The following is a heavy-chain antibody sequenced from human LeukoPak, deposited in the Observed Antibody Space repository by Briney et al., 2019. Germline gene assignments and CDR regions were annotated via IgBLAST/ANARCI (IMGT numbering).Heavy chain of an antibody. V-gene: IGHV3-49*04. CDR3: ARGPIQLWIHNAMDV. D-gene: IGHD5-18*01. CDR1: GFTFGDHA. CDR2: IRSKAYRGTT. Sequence: GGSLRLSCRGYGFTFGDHAMSWVRQAPGKGLEWVGSIRSKAYRGTTEYAASVKGRFTISRDGSTSIAYLQMNSLRIEDTAVYYCARGPIQLWIHNAMDVWGQGTTVTVSS. J-gene: IGHJ6*02.